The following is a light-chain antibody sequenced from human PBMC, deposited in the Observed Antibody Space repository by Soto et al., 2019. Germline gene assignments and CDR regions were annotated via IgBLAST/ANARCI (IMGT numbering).Light chain of an antibody. CDR2: AAS. CDR1: QGISSY. Sequence: AIRITQSPSSFSASTGDRVTITCRASQGISSYLAWYQQKPGKAPKLLIYAASTLQSGVQSRFSGSGSGTDFTLNLSCLQSEDFATYYCQQYYSYPLTFGVGTKVEIK. CDR3: QQYYSYPLT. V-gene: IGKV1-8*01. J-gene: IGKJ4*02.